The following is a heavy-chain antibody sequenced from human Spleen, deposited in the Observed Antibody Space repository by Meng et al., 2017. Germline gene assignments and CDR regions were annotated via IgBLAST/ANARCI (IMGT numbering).Heavy chain of an antibody. Sequence: EVQLVESGGALVKSGGSLRLSCAASGFTFNSYWMHWVRQAPGKGLVWVSRIKGDGSITNYAVSVRGRFTISRDNAKNTVYLQMSGLRAEDTAVYYCVRDFGGWSDFWGQGTLVTVSS. J-gene: IGHJ5*01. CDR2: IKGDGSIT. V-gene: IGHV3-74*01. CDR1: GFTFNSYW. CDR3: VRDFGGWSDF. D-gene: IGHD3-3*01.